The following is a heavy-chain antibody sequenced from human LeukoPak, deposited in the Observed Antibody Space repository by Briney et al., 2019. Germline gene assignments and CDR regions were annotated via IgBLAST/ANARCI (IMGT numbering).Heavy chain of an antibody. CDR1: GFTFSSYA. J-gene: IGHJ4*02. V-gene: IGHV3-23*01. CDR3: AKGIHSTGYYPFDY. D-gene: IGHD3-22*01. CDR2: IGESGGNT. Sequence: GGSLRLSCAASGFTFSSYAMSWVRQAPGKGLEWVSGIGESGGNTYYADSVKGRFTISRDTSKSTLYLQLNSLRAEDTTIYYCAKGIHSTGYYPFDYWGQGTLVTVSS.